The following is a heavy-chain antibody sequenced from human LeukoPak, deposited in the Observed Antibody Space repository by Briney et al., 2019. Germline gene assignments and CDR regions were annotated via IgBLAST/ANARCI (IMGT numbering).Heavy chain of an antibody. CDR2: INSDGSST. CDR1: VFTFSSYA. D-gene: IGHD2-2*03. J-gene: IGHJ5*02. Sequence: GGSLRLSCAASVFTFSSYAMRWVRQAPGKGLVWVSRINSDGSSTKYADSVKGRFTISRDNAKNTLYVQMNNLRAEDTAVYYCARVDPKAPGDYSWGRGTLVTVSS. CDR3: ARVDPKAPGDYS. V-gene: IGHV3-74*03.